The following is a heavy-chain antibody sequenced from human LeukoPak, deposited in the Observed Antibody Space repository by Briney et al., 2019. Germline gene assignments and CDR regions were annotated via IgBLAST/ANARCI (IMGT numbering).Heavy chain of an antibody. CDR3: AYGTAPIVVVPAAILDYYYMDV. CDR2: INPNSGGT. V-gene: IGHV1-2*02. J-gene: IGHJ6*03. CDR1: GYTFTGYY. D-gene: IGHD2-2*02. Sequence: GASVKIFCKASGYTFTGYYMHWVRQAPGQGLEWMGWINPNSGGTNYAQKFQGRVTMTRDTSISTAYMELSRLRSDDTAVYYCAYGTAPIVVVPAAILDYYYMDVWGKGTTVTVSS.